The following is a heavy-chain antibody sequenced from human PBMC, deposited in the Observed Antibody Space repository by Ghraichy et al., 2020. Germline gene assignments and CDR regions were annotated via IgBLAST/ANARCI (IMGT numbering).Heavy chain of an antibody. CDR3: ARLGGSGEIDY. CDR1: GGSISSSSYY. Sequence: SETLSLTCTVSGGSISSSSYYWGWIRQPPGKGLEWIGSIYYSGSTYYNPSLKSRVTISVDTSKNQFSLKLSSVTAADTAVYYCARLGGSGEIDYWGQGTLVTVSS. V-gene: IGHV4-39*07. CDR2: IYYSGST. J-gene: IGHJ4*02. D-gene: IGHD3-16*01.